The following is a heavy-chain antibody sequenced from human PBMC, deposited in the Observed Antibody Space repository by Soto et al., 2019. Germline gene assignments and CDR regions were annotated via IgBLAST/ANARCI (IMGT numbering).Heavy chain of an antibody. CDR1: GLTLSGYW. Sequence: GGSLRLSCAASGLTLSGYWMHWVRQAPGKAPVWVSRINSDGTIINYADFVKGRFTISRDNAKNTLYLQMNSLTDDDTAVYYCTKYTPVVVWGQGTLVTVSS. J-gene: IGHJ4*02. CDR3: TKYTPVVV. D-gene: IGHD2-2*02. V-gene: IGHV3-74*01. CDR2: INSDGTII.